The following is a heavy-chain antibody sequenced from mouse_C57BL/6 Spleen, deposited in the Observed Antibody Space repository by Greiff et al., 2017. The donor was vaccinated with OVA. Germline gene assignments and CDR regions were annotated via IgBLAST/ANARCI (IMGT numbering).Heavy chain of an antibody. D-gene: IGHD1-1*01. CDR3: ARRGGSSGYFDV. CDR2: IDPSDSET. J-gene: IGHJ1*03. Sequence: LQQPGAELVRPGSSVKLSCKASGYTFTSYWMHWVKQRPIQGLEWIGNIDPSDSETHYNQKFKDKATLTVAKASSTAYMQLSSLTSEDSAVYYCARRGGSSGYFDVWGTGTTVTVSS. V-gene: IGHV1-52*01. CDR1: GYTFTSYW.